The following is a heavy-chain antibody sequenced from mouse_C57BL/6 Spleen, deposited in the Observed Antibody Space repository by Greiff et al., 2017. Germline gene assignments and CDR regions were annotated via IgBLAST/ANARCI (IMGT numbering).Heavy chain of an antibody. J-gene: IGHJ2*01. CDR2: ISSGSSTI. CDR1: GFTFSDYG. V-gene: IGHV5-17*01. CDR3: ARRTGGEYYFDY. Sequence: EVQLVESGGGLVKPGGSLKLSCAASGFTFSDYGMHWVRQAPEKGLEWVAYISSGSSTIYSADTVKGRFTISRDNAKKTLFLQMTSLRSEDTAMYYYARRTGGEYYFDYWGQGTTLTVSS. D-gene: IGHD4-1*01.